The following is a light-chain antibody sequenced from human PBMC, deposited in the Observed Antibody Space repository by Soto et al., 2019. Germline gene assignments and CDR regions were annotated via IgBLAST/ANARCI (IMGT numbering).Light chain of an antibody. CDR3: QQRHMWPIT. Sequence: VLTQSPGTLSLSPGERATLSCRASQSIASHLAWYKQKPGQAPRLLLHDASSRATGIPARFSGSGSETEFTLTISSLKSEDSAVYYCQQRHMWPITFGQGTRLEIK. CDR1: QSIASH. CDR2: DAS. V-gene: IGKV3-11*01. J-gene: IGKJ5*01.